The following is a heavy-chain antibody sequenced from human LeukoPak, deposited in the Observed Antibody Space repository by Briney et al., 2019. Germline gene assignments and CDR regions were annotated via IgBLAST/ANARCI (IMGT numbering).Heavy chain of an antibody. J-gene: IGHJ4*02. CDR2: IYYSGST. CDR1: GGSISSYY. CDR3: ARGMGSWLDY. D-gene: IGHD6-13*01. Sequence: SETLSLTRTVSGGSISSYYWRWIRQPPGKGLEWIGYIYYSGSTNYNPSLRSRVTISVDTSKNQFSLKLSSVTAADTAVYYCARGMGSWLDYWGQGTLVTVSS. V-gene: IGHV4-59*01.